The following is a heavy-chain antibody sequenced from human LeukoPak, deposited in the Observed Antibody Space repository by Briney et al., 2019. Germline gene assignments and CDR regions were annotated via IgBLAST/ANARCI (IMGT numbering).Heavy chain of an antibody. CDR1: GGTISSSNW. CDR3: ARDPRYSSGWRGPFDY. Sequence: PSETLSLTCAVSGGTISSSNWWSWVRQPPGKGLEWIGEIYHSGSTNYNPSLKSRVTISVDKSKNQFSLKLSSVTAADTAVYYCARDPRYSSGWRGPFDYWGQGTLVTVSS. J-gene: IGHJ4*02. V-gene: IGHV4-4*02. CDR2: IYHSGST. D-gene: IGHD6-19*01.